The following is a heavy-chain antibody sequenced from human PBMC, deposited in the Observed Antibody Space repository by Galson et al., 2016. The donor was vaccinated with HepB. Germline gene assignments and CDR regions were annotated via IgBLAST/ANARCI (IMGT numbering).Heavy chain of an antibody. CDR2: IKGDGSDK. J-gene: IGHJ5*02. CDR3: SRDLWVTVVVPSAPGLNWFDP. CDR1: GFTFNNYW. Sequence: SLRLSCAASGFTFNNYWMSWVRQAPGKGLEWVATIKGDGSDKYYVDSVKGRFTISRDNAHTSVYLQMNSLRAEDTGLYYCSRDLWVTVVVPSAPGLNWFDPGGQGTLVSVSS. V-gene: IGHV3-7*03. D-gene: IGHD2-2*01.